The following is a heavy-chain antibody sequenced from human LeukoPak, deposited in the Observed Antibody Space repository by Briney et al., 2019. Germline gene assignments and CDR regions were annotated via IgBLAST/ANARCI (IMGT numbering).Heavy chain of an antibody. CDR3: ARSYRAAAGLDAFDI. V-gene: IGHV4-30-4*01. CDR1: GGSISSGDYY. D-gene: IGHD6-13*01. Sequence: PSQTLSLTCTVSGGSISSGDYYWSWIRQPPGKGLEWIGYIYYSGSTYYNPSLKSRVTISVDTSKNQFSLKLSSVTAADTAVYYCARSYRAAAGLDAFDIWGQGTMVTVSS. CDR2: IYYSGST. J-gene: IGHJ3*02.